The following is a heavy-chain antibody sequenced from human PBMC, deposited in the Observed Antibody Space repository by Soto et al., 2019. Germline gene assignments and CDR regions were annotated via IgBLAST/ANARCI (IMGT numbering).Heavy chain of an antibody. J-gene: IGHJ4*02. D-gene: IGHD6-19*01. Sequence: HVQLVESGGGVVQPGRSLRLSCAASGFTFSIYAMHWVRQAPGKRLEWVAVISYDGSNKYYADSVKGRFTISRDNSKNTLYLQMNSLRAEDTAVYYCARDSGAVAGTTPFDYWGQGTLVTVSS. CDR3: ARDSGAVAGTTPFDY. CDR2: ISYDGSNK. V-gene: IGHV3-30-3*01. CDR1: GFTFSIYA.